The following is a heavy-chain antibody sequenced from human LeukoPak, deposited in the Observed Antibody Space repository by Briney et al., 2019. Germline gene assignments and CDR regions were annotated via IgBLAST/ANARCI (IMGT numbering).Heavy chain of an antibody. CDR2: IDSYSGRT. CDR3: ARSGPPAGRPDAFDI. Sequence: PSETLSLTCTVSGDSVIRSSYYWGWIRQPPGKGLESIGAIDSYSGRTYYNPSLNSRATISVDTSKNQFSLKLSSVTVADTAVYCARSGPPAGRPDAFDIWGQGTMATVLS. V-gene: IGHV4-39*07. CDR1: GDSVIRSSYY. J-gene: IGHJ3*02. D-gene: IGHD2-2*01.